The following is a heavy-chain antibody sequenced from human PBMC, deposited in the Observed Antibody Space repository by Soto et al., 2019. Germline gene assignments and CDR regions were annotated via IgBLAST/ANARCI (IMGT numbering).Heavy chain of an antibody. CDR2: IWNDGIRK. J-gene: IGHJ4*02. CDR1: GFTFTKYG. CDR3: ARDDDNDANALDY. V-gene: IGHV3-33*01. Sequence: VQLVESGGGMVQPGTSRRLSCAASGFTFTKYGMHWVRQAPGKGLEWVALIWNDGIRKVYVDSVKGRFTISRDNSKNTLDLQMNNLRDEDTAVYYCARDDDNDANALDYWGPGTLVIVSS.